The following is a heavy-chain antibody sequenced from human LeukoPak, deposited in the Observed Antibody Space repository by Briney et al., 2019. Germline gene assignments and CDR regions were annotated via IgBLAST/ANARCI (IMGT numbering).Heavy chain of an antibody. V-gene: IGHV4-30-4*01. CDR2: IFFTGST. CDR3: ARGDYTVLAGSPFDL. D-gene: IGHD6-19*01. CDR1: GDAITSGDDY. J-gene: IGHJ4*02. Sequence: SQTLSLTCSVSGDAITSGDDYWNWIRQSLGKGLQWIGYIFFTGSTYYNPSLGSRFTISLDAPKNQFSLRLNSVTAADTAVYYCARGDYTVLAGSPFDLWGRGTLVTVSS.